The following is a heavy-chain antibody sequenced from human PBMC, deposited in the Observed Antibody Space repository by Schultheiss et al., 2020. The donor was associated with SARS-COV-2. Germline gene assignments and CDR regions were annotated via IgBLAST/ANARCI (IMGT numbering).Heavy chain of an antibody. D-gene: IGHD3-10*01. CDR1: GGSISSSSYY. Sequence: SETLSLTCTVSGGSISSSSYYWGWIRQPPGKGLEWIGSIYYSGSTYYNPSLKSRVTISVDTSKNQFSLKLSSVTAADTAVYYCARGYGSGSYGIDPWGQGTLVTVSS. V-gene: IGHV4-39*07. CDR2: IYYSGST. CDR3: ARGYGSGSYGIDP. J-gene: IGHJ5*02.